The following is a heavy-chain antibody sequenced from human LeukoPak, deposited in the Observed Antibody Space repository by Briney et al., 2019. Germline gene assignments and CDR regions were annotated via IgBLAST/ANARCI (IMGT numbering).Heavy chain of an antibody. Sequence: SETLSLTCTVSGASISSSSYYWGWIRQPPGKGLEWIGTIYYSGSTYYNPSLKSRVTISLDTSNNQFSLKLSSVTAADTAVYYCARQVGRGTQIYYMDVWGRGTTVTVSS. CDR3: ARQVGRGTQIYYMDV. V-gene: IGHV4-39*07. CDR2: IYYSGST. J-gene: IGHJ6*03. CDR1: GASISSSSYY. D-gene: IGHD3-16*01.